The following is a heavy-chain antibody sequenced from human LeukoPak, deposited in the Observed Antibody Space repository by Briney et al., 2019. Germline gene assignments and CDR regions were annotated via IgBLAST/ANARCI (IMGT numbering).Heavy chain of an antibody. CDR1: GFTFSSYA. J-gene: IGHJ2*01. CDR2: ISGSGGST. D-gene: IGHD1-26*01. Sequence: PGGSLRLSCAASGFTFSSYAMSWVRQAPGKGLEWVSAISGSGGSTYYADSVKGRFTISRDNSKNTLYLQMNSLRAEDTALYYCAKDGGSGSYPYWYFDLWGRGTLVTVSS. CDR3: AKDGGSGSYPYWYFDL. V-gene: IGHV3-23*01.